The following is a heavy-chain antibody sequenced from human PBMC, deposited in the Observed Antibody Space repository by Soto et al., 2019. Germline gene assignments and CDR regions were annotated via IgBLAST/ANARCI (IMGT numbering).Heavy chain of an antibody. V-gene: IGHV3-11*06. CDR3: ARDRGSSGWYPRPGIDY. J-gene: IGHJ4*02. Sequence: GRSLRLSCAASGFTFSDYYMSWIRQAPGKGLEWVSYISSSSSTNYADSVKGRFTISRDNAKNSLYLQMNSLRAEDTAVYYCARDRGSSGWYPRPGIDYWGQGTLVTVSS. D-gene: IGHD6-19*01. CDR1: GFTFSDYY. CDR2: ISSSSST.